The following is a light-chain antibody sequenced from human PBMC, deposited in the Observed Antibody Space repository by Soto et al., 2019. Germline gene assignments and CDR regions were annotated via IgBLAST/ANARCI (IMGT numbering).Light chain of an antibody. CDR2: DVS. CDR1: SSDVGGYNY. J-gene: IGLJ1*01. CDR3: SSDTSSITLYV. V-gene: IGLV2-14*01. Sequence: QSALTQPASVSGSPGQSITISCTGTSSDVGGYNYVSWYQQHPGKAPKLMIYDVSNRPSGVSNRFSGSKSGNTASLTISGLQAEDESDYYCSSDTSSITLYVFGTRTKVTVL.